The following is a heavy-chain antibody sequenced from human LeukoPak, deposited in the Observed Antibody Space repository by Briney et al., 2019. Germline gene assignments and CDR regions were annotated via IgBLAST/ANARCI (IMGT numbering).Heavy chain of an antibody. CDR3: AKESGKFDY. CDR1: GLPIADFA. J-gene: IGHJ4*02. CDR2: ISGDGVST. V-gene: IGHV3-43*02. Sequence: GGSLRLSCVASGLPIADFAMHWVRQAQGKGLEWVSLISGDGVSTFYADSVKGRFSISRDSSKNSLYLEMNSLRTEDAAMYYCAKESGKFDYWGQGTLVGVSS.